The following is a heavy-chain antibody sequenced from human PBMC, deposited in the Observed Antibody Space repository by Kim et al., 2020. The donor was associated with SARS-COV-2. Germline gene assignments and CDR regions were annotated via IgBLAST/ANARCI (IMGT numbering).Heavy chain of an antibody. CDR3: ARRPGIAVANDY. Sequence: YNNPSLSSRVTLSVATSKNQFSLKLSSVTAADTAVYYCARRPGIAVANDYWGQGTLVTVSS. D-gene: IGHD6-19*01. V-gene: IGHV4-39*01. J-gene: IGHJ4*02.